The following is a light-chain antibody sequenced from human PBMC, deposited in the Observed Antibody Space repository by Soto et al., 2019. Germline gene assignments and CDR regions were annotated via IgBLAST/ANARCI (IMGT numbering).Light chain of an antibody. Sequence: QSVLTQPASVSGSPGQSITISCTGTSSDVGGYNYVSWYQQHPGKAPKLMIYDVCNRPSGVSNRFSGSKSGNTASLTISGLQAEDEADYCCSSYTSSSTYVFGTGTKVTVL. V-gene: IGLV2-14*01. J-gene: IGLJ1*01. CDR2: DVC. CDR3: SSYTSSSTYV. CDR1: SSDVGGYNY.